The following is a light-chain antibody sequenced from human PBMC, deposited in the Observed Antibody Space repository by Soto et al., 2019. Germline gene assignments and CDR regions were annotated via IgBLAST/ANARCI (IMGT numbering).Light chain of an antibody. CDR3: QHRTNYT. J-gene: IGKJ4*01. Sequence: EVVLTQSPATLSLSPGERATLSCRASQSISRYLAWYQQRPGQSPRLLIYDTSNRASDIPARFSGSGSGTDFTLTISSLEPEDFAVYYCQHRTNYTFGGGTKVEIK. CDR2: DTS. CDR1: QSISRY. V-gene: IGKV3-11*01.